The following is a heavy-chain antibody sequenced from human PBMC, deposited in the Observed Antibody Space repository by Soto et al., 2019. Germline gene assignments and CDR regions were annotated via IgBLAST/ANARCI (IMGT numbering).Heavy chain of an antibody. Sequence: SETLSLTCTVSGGSISSSSYYWGWIRQPPGKGLEWIGSIYYSGSTYYNPSLKSRVTISVDTSKNQFSLKLSSVTAADTAVYYCARRLRYSSSSKTQNFMDVWGQGTTVTVSS. J-gene: IGHJ6*02. D-gene: IGHD6-6*01. CDR2: IYYSGST. V-gene: IGHV4-39*01. CDR1: GGSISSSSYY. CDR3: ARRLRYSSSSKTQNFMDV.